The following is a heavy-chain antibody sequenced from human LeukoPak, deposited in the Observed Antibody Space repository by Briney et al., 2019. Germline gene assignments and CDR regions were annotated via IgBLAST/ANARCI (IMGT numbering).Heavy chain of an antibody. CDR3: ARALVAKQYYGMDV. J-gene: IGHJ6*02. CDR1: GFTFSSYG. V-gene: IGHV3-NL1*01. CDR2: IYSGGST. Sequence: PGGSLRLSCAASGFTFSSYGMHWVRQAPGKGLEWVSVIYSGGSTYYADSVKGRFTISRDNSKNTLYLQMNSLRAEDTAVYYCARALVAKQYYGMDVWGQGTTVTVSS. D-gene: IGHD5-12*01.